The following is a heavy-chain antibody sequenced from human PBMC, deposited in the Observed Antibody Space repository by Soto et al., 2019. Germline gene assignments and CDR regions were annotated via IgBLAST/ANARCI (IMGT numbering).Heavy chain of an antibody. J-gene: IGHJ4*02. V-gene: IGHV3-33*01. Sequence: QVQLVESGGGVVQPGGSLSLSCAASGFTFSGHGMHWVRQAPGKGLEWVTFIGFDGTKEDYIDSVKGRFTSARGNSRNRGCLQMNGLRAGGRAVDLCARFTGSGSESDGRLDYWGQGILVTVSS. D-gene: IGHD3-10*01. CDR1: GFTFSGHG. CDR2: IGFDGTKE. CDR3: ARFTGSGSESDGRLDY.